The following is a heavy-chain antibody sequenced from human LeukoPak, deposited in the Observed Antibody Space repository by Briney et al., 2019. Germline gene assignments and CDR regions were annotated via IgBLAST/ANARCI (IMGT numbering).Heavy chain of an antibody. D-gene: IGHD3-9*01. V-gene: IGHV4-34*01. CDR3: ASEILYFSLPGHHKTEYFEQ. Sequence: PSETLSLTCAVYGGSFSGYYWSWIRQPPGKGLEWIGEINHSGSTNYNPSLKSRVTISVDKSKNQFSLKLSSVTAADTAVYYCASEILYFSLPGHHKTEYFEQWGQGSLVIVSS. CDR2: INHSGST. J-gene: IGHJ1*01. CDR1: GGSFSGYY.